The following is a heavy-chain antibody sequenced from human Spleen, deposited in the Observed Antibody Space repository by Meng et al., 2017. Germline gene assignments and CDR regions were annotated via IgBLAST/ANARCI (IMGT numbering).Heavy chain of an antibody. CDR1: GFTFSAYN. Sequence: GESLKISCAASGFTFSAYNMHWVRQPPGKGLEWVSRINDDGSVTTYTDSVKGRFTISRDNARDTLYLQMDSLRAEDTAVYYCARDLNWVVWDFWGQGTLVTVSS. V-gene: IGHV3-74*01. D-gene: IGHD3/OR15-3a*01. J-gene: IGHJ4*02. CDR3: ARDLNWVVWDF. CDR2: INDDGSVT.